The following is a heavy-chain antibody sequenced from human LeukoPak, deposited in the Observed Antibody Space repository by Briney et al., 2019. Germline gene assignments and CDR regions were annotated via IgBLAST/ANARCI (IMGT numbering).Heavy chain of an antibody. Sequence: SETLSLTCTVSGGSISSGGYCWSWIRQHPGKGLEWIGYIYYSGSTYYNPSLKSRVTISVDTSKNQFSLKLSSVTAADTAVYYCARAVSHDYGGDSDDAFDIWGQGTMVTVSS. CDR2: IYYSGST. CDR1: GGSISSGGYC. CDR3: ARAVSHDYGGDSDDAFDI. J-gene: IGHJ3*02. D-gene: IGHD4-23*01. V-gene: IGHV4-31*03.